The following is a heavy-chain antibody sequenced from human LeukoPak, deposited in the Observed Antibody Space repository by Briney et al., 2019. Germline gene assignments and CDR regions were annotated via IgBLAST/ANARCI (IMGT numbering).Heavy chain of an antibody. Sequence: SETLSLTCAVSGGSISSSNWWSWVRQPPGKGLEWIGEIYHSGSTNYNPSLKSRVTLSVDTSRNQFSLSLRSMTAADTAVYYCARTEPSETTSHWGQGTLVTVSS. CDR2: IYHSGST. V-gene: IGHV4-4*02. CDR1: GGSISSSNW. CDR3: ARTEPSETTSH. J-gene: IGHJ4*02. D-gene: IGHD1-14*01.